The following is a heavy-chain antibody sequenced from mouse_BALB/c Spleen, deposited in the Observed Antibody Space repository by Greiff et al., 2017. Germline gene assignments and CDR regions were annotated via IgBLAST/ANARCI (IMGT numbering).Heavy chain of an antibody. Sequence: VQGVESGPGLVAPSQSLSITCTVSGFSLTSYGVHWVRQPPGKGLEWLGVIWAGGSTNYNSALMSRLSISKDNSKSQVFLKMNSLQTDDTAMYYCARGDYGFYYAMDYWGQGTSVTVSS. CDR3: ARGDYGFYYAMDY. J-gene: IGHJ4*01. CDR2: IWAGGST. V-gene: IGHV2-9*02. D-gene: IGHD1-1*02. CDR1: GFSLTSYG.